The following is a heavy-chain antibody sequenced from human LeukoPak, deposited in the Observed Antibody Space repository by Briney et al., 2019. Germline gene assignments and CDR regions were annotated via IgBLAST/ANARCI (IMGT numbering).Heavy chain of an antibody. CDR2: INPNSGGT. J-gene: IGHJ4*02. Sequence: ASVTVSCKAIGYTFTGYYLHWVRQAPGQGLEWMGWINPNSGGTNYAQKFQGRVTMTRDTSISTAYMELSRLRSDDTAVYYCARDGGYCSGGSCYGKFDYWGQGTLVTVSS. V-gene: IGHV1-2*02. CDR3: ARDGGYCSGGSCYGKFDY. D-gene: IGHD2-15*01. CDR1: GYTFTGYY.